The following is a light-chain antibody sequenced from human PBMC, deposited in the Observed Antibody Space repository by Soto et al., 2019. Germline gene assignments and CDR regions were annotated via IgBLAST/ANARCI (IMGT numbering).Light chain of an antibody. Sequence: QSALTQPASVSGSPGQSITISCTGTSSDVGSYNLVSWYQQHPGKAPKLMIYEGSKRPSGVSNRFSGSKSGNTASLTISGLQAEDEADYYCCSYAGSSTPYVFGTGTKLDRP. V-gene: IGLV2-23*01. CDR1: SSDVGSYNL. J-gene: IGLJ1*01. CDR2: EGS. CDR3: CSYAGSSTPYV.